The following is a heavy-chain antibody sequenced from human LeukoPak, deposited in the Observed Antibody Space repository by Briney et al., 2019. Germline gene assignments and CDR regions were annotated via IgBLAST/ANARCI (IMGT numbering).Heavy chain of an antibody. Sequence: ASVKVSCKASGYTFTSYYMHWVRQAPGQGLEWMGIINPSGGSTSYAQKFQGRVTMTRDTSTSTVYMELSSLRSEDTAVYYCARDLSRAAAGVAYYYYGMDVWGQGTTVTVSS. D-gene: IGHD6-13*01. V-gene: IGHV1-46*01. CDR3: ARDLSRAAAGVAYYYYGMDV. CDR1: GYTFTSYY. CDR2: INPSGGST. J-gene: IGHJ6*02.